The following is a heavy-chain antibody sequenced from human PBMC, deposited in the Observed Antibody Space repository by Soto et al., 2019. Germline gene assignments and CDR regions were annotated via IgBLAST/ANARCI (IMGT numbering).Heavy chain of an antibody. CDR3: ARVLDPPRYSSGWYVAFDI. V-gene: IGHV1-46*03. D-gene: IGHD6-19*01. CDR1: GYTFTSYY. J-gene: IGHJ3*02. Sequence: QVQLVQSGAEVKKPGASVKVSCKASGYTFTSYYMHWVRQAPGQGLEWMGIINPSGGSTSYAQKFQGRVTMTRDTSTSTVYMELSSLRSEDTAVYYCARVLDPPRYSSGWYVAFDIWGQGTMVTVSS. CDR2: INPSGGST.